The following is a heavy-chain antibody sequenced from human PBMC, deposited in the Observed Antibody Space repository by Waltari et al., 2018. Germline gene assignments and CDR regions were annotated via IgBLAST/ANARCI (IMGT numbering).Heavy chain of an antibody. CDR2: INHGGGT. CDR3: ARVNTMIRGISPPLDV. CDR1: GESFSGYR. Sequence: QVQLQQWGAGLLKPSETLSLTCAVYGESFSGYRWIWIRQPPGKGLEWIGEINHGGGTNYKQARKSRVTISVDTSKNQFSLKLNSVTAADTGVYYCARVNTMIRGISPPLDVWGRGATVTVSS. V-gene: IGHV4-34*01. D-gene: IGHD3-10*01. J-gene: IGHJ6*04.